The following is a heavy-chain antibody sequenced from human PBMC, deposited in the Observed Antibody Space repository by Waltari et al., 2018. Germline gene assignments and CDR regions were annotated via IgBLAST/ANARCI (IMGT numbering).Heavy chain of an antibody. V-gene: IGHV3-53*01. CDR3: ASSSIAGDYYYYGMDV. Sequence: EVQLVESGGGLIQPGGSLRLSCAASGFTVSSNYMSWVRQAPGKGLEWVSVIYSGGSTYYADSVKGRFTISRDNAKNTLYLQRNSLRAEDTAVYYCASSSIAGDYYYYGMDVWGQGTTVTVSS. D-gene: IGHD6-6*01. J-gene: IGHJ6*02. CDR1: GFTVSSNY. CDR2: IYSGGST.